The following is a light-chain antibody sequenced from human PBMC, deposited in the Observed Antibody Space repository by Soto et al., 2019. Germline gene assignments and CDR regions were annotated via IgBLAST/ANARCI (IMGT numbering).Light chain of an antibody. Sequence: QSVLTQPPSVSAAPGQKVTISCSGSNSNIGSNSVSWYQQLPGTAPKLLIYDTDKRPSEIPDRFSGSRSGTSATLGIAGLQTGDEADYYCGTWDSSLDAGVFGGGTKLTVL. CDR1: NSNIGSNS. V-gene: IGLV1-51*01. CDR2: DTD. CDR3: GTWDSSLDAGV. J-gene: IGLJ2*01.